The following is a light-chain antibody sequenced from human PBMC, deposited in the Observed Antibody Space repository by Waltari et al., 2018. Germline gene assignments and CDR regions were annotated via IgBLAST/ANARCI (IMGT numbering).Light chain of an antibody. J-gene: IGLJ3*02. Sequence: QSVLTQPPSASGTPGQRVTISCSGLRSNIGSNYVYWYQQPPGTAPKLLIYRNNQRPSGVPDRFSGSKSGTSASLAISGLRSEDEADYYCAAWDDSLSGRVFGGGTKVTVL. CDR1: RSNIGSNY. CDR2: RNN. V-gene: IGLV1-47*01. CDR3: AAWDDSLSGRV.